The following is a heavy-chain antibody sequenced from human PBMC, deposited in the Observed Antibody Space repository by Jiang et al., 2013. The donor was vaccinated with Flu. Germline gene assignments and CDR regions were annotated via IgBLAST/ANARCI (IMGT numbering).Heavy chain of an antibody. CDR2: IYYSGST. V-gene: IGHV4-31*03. D-gene: IGHD1-26*01. CDR1: SGSISSGGYY. CDR3: ARGVVGATTPPFDY. J-gene: IGHJ4*02. Sequence: GPGLVKPSQTLSLTCTVSSGSISSGGYYWSWIRQHPGKGLELIGYIYYSGSTYYNPSLKSRVTISVDTSKNQFSLRLSSVTAADTAIYYCARGVVGATTPPFDYWGQGTLVTVSS.